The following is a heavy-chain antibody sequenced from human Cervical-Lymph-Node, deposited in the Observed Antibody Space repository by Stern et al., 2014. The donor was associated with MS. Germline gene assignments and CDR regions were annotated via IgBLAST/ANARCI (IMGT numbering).Heavy chain of an antibody. J-gene: IGHJ4*02. CDR2: MSPSAGSA. CDR3: ARISVAGTFDY. Sequence: QVQLVQSGTEVKKPGASVKISCMASGYTFTTYFMHWVRQAPGQGMEWMGIMSPSAGSATYAQKFQGRFTMTRDTSTSTVYMELSSLRSEDTAVYYCARISVAGTFDYWGQGTLVTVSS. D-gene: IGHD6-19*01. CDR1: GYTFTTYF. V-gene: IGHV1-46*01.